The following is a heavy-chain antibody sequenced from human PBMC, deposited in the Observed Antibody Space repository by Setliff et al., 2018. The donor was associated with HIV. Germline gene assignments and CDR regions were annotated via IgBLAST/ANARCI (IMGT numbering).Heavy chain of an antibody. V-gene: IGHV3-53*01. CDR3: ARGHYGE. J-gene: IGHJ4*02. CDR1: GFSVSTSY. Sequence: GGSLRLSCAASGFSVSTSYMRWIRQAPGKGLEWVSVIYSDGSTYYADSVEGRFTASRDSSKNTLLLQMNSLSPGGTAMYYCARGHYGEWGQGTLVTVSS. D-gene: IGHD4-17*01. CDR2: IYSDGST.